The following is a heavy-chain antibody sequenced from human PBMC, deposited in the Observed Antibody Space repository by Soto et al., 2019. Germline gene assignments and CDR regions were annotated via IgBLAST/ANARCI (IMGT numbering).Heavy chain of an antibody. D-gene: IGHD3-16*01. Sequence: QVHLQQWGAGLLRPSETLSLTCAVYGGSLSSYYWNWIRQSPGKGLEWIAEVHHSGSTNYNPSLKGRIPLSMDTSKSHFSLNLSSVPAADPAVYYCAGGGDWFAPWGQGALVTVSS. CDR2: VHHSGST. CDR3: AGGGDWFAP. V-gene: IGHV4-34*02. J-gene: IGHJ5*02. CDR1: GGSLSSYY.